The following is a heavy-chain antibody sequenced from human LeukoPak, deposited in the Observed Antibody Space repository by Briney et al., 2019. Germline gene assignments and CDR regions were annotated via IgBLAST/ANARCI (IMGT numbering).Heavy chain of an antibody. CDR1: GFTFSDYY. V-gene: IGHV3-11*01. CDR2: ISSSGSTI. J-gene: IGHJ4*02. CDR3: ARTTITLFRGVYTPHLIDY. Sequence: GGSLRLSCAASGFTFSDYYMSWIRQAPGKGLEWVSYISSSGSTIYYADSVKGRFTISRDNAKNSLYLQMNSLRAEDTAVYYCARTTITLFRGVYTPHLIDYWGQGTLVTVSS. D-gene: IGHD3-10*01.